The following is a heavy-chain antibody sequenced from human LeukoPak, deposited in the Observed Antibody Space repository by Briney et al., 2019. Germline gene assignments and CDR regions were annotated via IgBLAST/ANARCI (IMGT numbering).Heavy chain of an antibody. CDR2: IYYSGST. D-gene: IGHD3-22*01. V-gene: IGHV4-31*03. CDR1: GGSISRSGYY. CDR3: ASRPNSSGSNRYFDY. Sequence: PSQTLSLTCTVSGGSISRSGYYWSWIRQHPGKGLEWIGYIYYSGSTYYNPSLKSRVTISVDTSKNQFSLKLSSVTAADTAVYYCASRPNSSGSNRYFDYWGQGTLVTVSS. J-gene: IGHJ4*02.